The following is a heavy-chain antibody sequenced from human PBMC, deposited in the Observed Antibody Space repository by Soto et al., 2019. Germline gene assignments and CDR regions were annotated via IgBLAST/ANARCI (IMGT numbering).Heavy chain of an antibody. Sequence: PSETLSRTCAVYGRSFSGYYWSWIRQPPGHGLEWIGEINHRGSTNYKPSLKSRVTISVDTSKNQFSLKLSSVTAADTAVCYCARCVCWHSAWASHYYGMDVWGQGTTVTVSS. D-gene: IGHD2-21*01. CDR1: GRSFSGYY. CDR2: INHRGST. V-gene: IGHV4-34*01. J-gene: IGHJ6*02. CDR3: ARCVCWHSAWASHYYGMDV.